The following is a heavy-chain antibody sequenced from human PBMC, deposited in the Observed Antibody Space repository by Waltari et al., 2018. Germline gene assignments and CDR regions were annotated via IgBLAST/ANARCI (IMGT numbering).Heavy chain of an antibody. D-gene: IGHD3-3*01. Sequence: QVQLQESGPGLVKPSETLSLTCTVSGGSISSYYWSWLRQPPGKGLEWIGYIYYSGSTNYNPSLKSRVTISVDTSKNQFSLKLSSVTAADTAVYYCARGTRITIFGAYWYFDLWGRGTLVTVSS. CDR1: GGSISSYY. J-gene: IGHJ2*01. CDR3: ARGTRITIFGAYWYFDL. V-gene: IGHV4-59*01. CDR2: IYYSGST.